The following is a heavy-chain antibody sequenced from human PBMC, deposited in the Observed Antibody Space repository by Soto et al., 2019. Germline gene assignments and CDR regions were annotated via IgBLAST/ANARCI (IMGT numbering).Heavy chain of an antibody. Sequence: SETLSLTCTVSGGSISSYYWSWIRQPPGKGLEWIGYIYYSGSTNYNPSLKSRVTISVDTSKNQFSLKLSSVTASDTAVYYCARDRMKAARLLCLFAPWGRGTLDTGSA. CDR2: IYYSGST. CDR1: GGSISSYY. D-gene: IGHD6-6*01. V-gene: IGHV4-59*01. CDR3: ARDRMKAARLLCLFAP. J-gene: IGHJ5*02.